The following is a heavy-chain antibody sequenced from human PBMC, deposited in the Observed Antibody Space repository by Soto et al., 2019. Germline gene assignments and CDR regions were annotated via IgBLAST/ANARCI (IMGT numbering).Heavy chain of an antibody. D-gene: IGHD1-26*01. CDR2: ISNSGGST. CDR1: RFTFSSYA. CDR3: AKVLGGNPGAFDI. Sequence: VGSLRLSGVVSRFTFSSYAMTWVRQAPGKGLEWVSAISNSGGSTYYADSVKGRFSISRDNSKNSLYLQMNSLRAEDTAVYYCAKVLGGNPGAFDIWGQGTMVTVSS. V-gene: IGHV3-23*01. J-gene: IGHJ3*02.